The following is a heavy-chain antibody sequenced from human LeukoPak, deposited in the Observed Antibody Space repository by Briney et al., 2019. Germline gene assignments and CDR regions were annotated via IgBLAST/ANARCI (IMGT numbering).Heavy chain of an antibody. CDR1: GYTLTELS. CDR3: ATASHIAVAGFRLKGVFDY. J-gene: IGHJ4*02. D-gene: IGHD6-19*01. CDR2: FDPEDGET. V-gene: IGHV1-24*01. Sequence: GASVKVSCKVSGYTLTELSMHWVRQAPGKGLEWMGGFDPEDGETIYAQKLQGRVTMTEDTSTDTAYMELSSLRSEDTAVYYCATASHIAVAGFRLKGVFDYWGQGTLVTVSS.